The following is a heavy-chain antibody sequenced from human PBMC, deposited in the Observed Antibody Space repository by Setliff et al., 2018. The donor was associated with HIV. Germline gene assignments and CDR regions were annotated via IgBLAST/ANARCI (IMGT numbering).Heavy chain of an antibody. CDR3: ATDAYHDFLTGPTPGAFDI. CDR2: IRGSGEMT. Sequence: GGSLRLSCAASGFTFRNHAMSWVRQAPGKGLEWVSAIRGSGEMTYYADSVKGRFTISRDNSKNTLYLQMNSLRAEDTAVYYCATDAYHDFLTGPTPGAFDIWGQGTMVTVSS. D-gene: IGHD3-9*01. CDR1: GFTFRNHA. V-gene: IGHV3-23*01. J-gene: IGHJ3*02.